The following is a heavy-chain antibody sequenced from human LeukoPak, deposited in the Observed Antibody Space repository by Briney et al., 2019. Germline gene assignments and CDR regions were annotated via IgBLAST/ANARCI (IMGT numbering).Heavy chain of an antibody. CDR1: GFTVSSNY. V-gene: IGHV3-66*01. CDR3: AKSLFRVTPFDY. D-gene: IGHD3-3*02. Sequence: GGSLRLSCAASGFTVSSNYMSWVRQAPGKGLEWVSVIYSGGSTYYADSVKGRFTISRDNSKNTLYLQMNSLRAEDTAVYYCAKSLFRVTPFDYWGQGTLVTVSS. J-gene: IGHJ4*02. CDR2: IYSGGST.